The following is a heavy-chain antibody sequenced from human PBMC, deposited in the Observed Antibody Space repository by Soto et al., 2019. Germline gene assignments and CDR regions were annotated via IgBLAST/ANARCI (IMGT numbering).Heavy chain of an antibody. Sequence: QVQLQESGPGLVKPSETLSLTCTVSGGSISSYYWSWIRQPPGKGLEWIGYIYYSGSTNYNPSLKSRVTISVDTSRNQFSLKLSSATAADTAVYYCARVGGVGIDPWGQGTLVTVSS. CDR3: ARVGGVGIDP. CDR1: GGSISSYY. D-gene: IGHD3-16*01. J-gene: IGHJ5*02. CDR2: IYYSGST. V-gene: IGHV4-59*01.